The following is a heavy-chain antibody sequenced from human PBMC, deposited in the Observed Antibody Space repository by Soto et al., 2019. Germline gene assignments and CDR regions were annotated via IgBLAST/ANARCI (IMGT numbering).Heavy chain of an antibody. Sequence: QVQLVQSGAEVKKPGSSVKVSCKASGGTFSSYAISWVRQAPGQGLEWMGGIIPIFGTANYAQKFQGRVTITADKFTSPSYMELSSLRSVDTAVYYCAGDGDCCGGSCYSSAFDIWGLGTMVTVSS. CDR3: AGDGDCCGGSCYSSAFDI. CDR1: GGTFSSYA. D-gene: IGHD2-15*01. CDR2: IIPIFGTA. J-gene: IGHJ3*02. V-gene: IGHV1-69*06.